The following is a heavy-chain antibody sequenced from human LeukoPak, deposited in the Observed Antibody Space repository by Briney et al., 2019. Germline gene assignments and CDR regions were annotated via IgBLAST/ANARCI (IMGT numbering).Heavy chain of an antibody. J-gene: IGHJ5*02. V-gene: IGHV4-38-2*02. CDR3: ARDSVVVVPAAIREPENWFDP. D-gene: IGHD2-2*01. Sequence: NPSETLSLTCTVSGYSISSGYYWGWIRQPPGKGLGWIGSIYHSGSTYYNPSLKSRVTISVDTSKNQFSLKLSSVTAADTAVYYCARDSVVVVPAAIREPENWFDPWGQGTLVTVSS. CDR1: GYSISSGYY. CDR2: IYHSGST.